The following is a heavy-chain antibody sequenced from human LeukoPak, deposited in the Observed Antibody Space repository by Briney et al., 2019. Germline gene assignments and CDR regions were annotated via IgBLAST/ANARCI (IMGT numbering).Heavy chain of an antibody. V-gene: IGHV4-59*08. Sequence: SETLSLTCTVSGGSISSYYWSWIRQPPGKGLEWIGYIYYSGSTNCNPSLKSRVTISVDTSKNQFSLKLSSVTAADTAVYYCARLANYDFWRGPYPHDAFDIWGQGTMVTVSS. CDR3: ARLANYDFWRGPYPHDAFDI. CDR1: GGSISSYY. J-gene: IGHJ3*02. CDR2: IYYSGST. D-gene: IGHD3-3*01.